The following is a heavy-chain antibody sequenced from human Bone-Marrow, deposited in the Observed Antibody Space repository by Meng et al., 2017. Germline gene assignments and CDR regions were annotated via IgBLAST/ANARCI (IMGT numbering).Heavy chain of an antibody. J-gene: IGHJ5*02. CDR2: IIPIFGTA. CDR1: GYTFTGYY. Sequence: QMERVQSGAEVKQPGASVRVSCKASGYTFTGYYIHWVRQAPGQGLEWMGGIIPIFGTANYAQKFQGRVTITTDESTSTAYMELSSLRSEDTAVYYCASGLSGSYQNWFDPWGQGTLVTVFS. D-gene: IGHD1-26*01. V-gene: IGHV1-69*01. CDR3: ASGLSGSYQNWFDP.